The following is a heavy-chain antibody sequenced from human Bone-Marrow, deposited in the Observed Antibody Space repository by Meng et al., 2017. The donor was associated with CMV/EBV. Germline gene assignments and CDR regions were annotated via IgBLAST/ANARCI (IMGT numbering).Heavy chain of an antibody. CDR3: ARDLPNWNDFSYYGMDV. CDR1: GYTFTSYY. J-gene: IGHJ6*02. D-gene: IGHD1-1*01. CDR2: INPSGGST. V-gene: IGHV1-46*01. Sequence: ASVKVSCKASGYTFTSYYMHWVRQAPGQGLEWMGIINPSGGSTSYAQKFQGRVTMTRDTSTSTVYMELSSLRSEDTAVYYCARDLPNWNDFSYYGMDVWGQGNTVNVAS.